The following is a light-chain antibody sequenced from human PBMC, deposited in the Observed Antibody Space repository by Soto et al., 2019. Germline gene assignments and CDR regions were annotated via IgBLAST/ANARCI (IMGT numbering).Light chain of an antibody. J-gene: IGKJ2*01. CDR3: QQYLSTPPT. CDR2: WAS. V-gene: IGKV4-1*01. Sequence: DIVMTKSADSLAVSLGERANINCKSTQSVLYSSNNMNYLAWYQQKPGQPPKLLIYWASTRGSGVPDRFSGSGSGTDFTLTISSLQAEDVAVYYCQQYLSTPPTFGQGTNLEIK. CDR1: QSVLYSSNNMNY.